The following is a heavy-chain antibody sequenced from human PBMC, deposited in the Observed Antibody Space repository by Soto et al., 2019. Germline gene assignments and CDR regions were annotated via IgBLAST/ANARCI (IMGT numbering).Heavy chain of an antibody. Sequence: SVKVSCKASGGTFSSYAISWVRQAPGQGLEWMGGIIPIFGTANYAQKFQGRVTITADESTSTVYMELSSLRSEDTAVYYCARDRGGSSWPRVPQYYYGMDVWGQGTTVTVSS. CDR2: IIPIFGTA. V-gene: IGHV1-69*13. CDR3: ARDRGGSSWPRVPQYYYGMDV. D-gene: IGHD6-13*01. J-gene: IGHJ6*02. CDR1: GGTFSSYA.